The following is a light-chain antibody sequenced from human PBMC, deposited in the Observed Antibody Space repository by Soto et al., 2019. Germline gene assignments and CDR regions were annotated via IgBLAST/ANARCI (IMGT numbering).Light chain of an antibody. J-gene: IGKJ4*01. Sequence: EIVMTQSPATLSVSAGERVTLSCRASQSVSSNLAWYQQKPGQAPRLLIYGASTRATGIPARFSGSGSGTDFTLTISSLPSEDFAVYSCQQYNHWPPLTFGGGTQVEIK. CDR2: GAS. CDR3: QQYNHWPPLT. CDR1: QSVSSN. V-gene: IGKV3D-15*01.